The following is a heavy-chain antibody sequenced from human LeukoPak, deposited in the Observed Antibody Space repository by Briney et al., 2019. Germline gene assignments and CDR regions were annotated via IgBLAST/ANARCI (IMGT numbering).Heavy chain of an antibody. CDR2: ISYDGSNK. Sequence: GGSLRLSCAASGFTFSSYAMHWVRQAPGKGLEWVAVISYDGSNKYYADSVKGRFTISRDNAKNSLYLQMNSLRAEDTAVYYWGREATYYDFWNGMDVWGQGTTVTVSS. CDR3: GREATYYDFWNGMDV. D-gene: IGHD3-3*01. CDR1: GFTFSSYA. J-gene: IGHJ6*02. V-gene: IGHV3-30-3*01.